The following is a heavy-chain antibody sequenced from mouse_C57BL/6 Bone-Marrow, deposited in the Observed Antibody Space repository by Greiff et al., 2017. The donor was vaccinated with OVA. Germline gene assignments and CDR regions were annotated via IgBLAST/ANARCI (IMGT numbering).Heavy chain of an antibody. Sequence: EVKLVESGPELVKPGASVKISCKASGYSFTDYTMNWVKQSNGKSLVWIGVINPNYGTTSYNQKFKGKATLTVDQSSSTAYMQLNSLTSEYSAVDYYSRVRQGKFDYWGQGTTLTVSS. J-gene: IGHJ2*01. V-gene: IGHV1-39*01. CDR2: INPNYGTT. CDR3: SRVRQGKFDY. CDR1: GYSFTDYT. D-gene: IGHD2-14*01.